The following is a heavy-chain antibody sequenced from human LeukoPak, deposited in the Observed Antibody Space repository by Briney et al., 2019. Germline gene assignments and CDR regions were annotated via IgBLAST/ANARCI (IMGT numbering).Heavy chain of an antibody. V-gene: IGHV3-21*04. CDR1: GFTFSSYS. CDR2: ISSSSSYI. D-gene: IGHD3-10*01. Sequence: GGSLRLSCAASGFTFSSYSMNWVRQAPGKGLEWVSSISSSSSYIYYADSVKGRFTISRDNAKNSLYLQMNSLRAEDTALYYCATSITMVRGVIISGDWFDPWGQGTLVTVSS. CDR3: ATSITMVRGVIISGDWFDP. J-gene: IGHJ5*02.